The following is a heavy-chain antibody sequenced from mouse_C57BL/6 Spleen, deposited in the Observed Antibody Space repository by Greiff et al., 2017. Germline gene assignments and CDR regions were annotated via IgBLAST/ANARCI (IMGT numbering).Heavy chain of an antibody. CDR3: AISNDYDVDYFDY. CDR2: INPGSGGT. J-gene: IGHJ2*01. D-gene: IGHD2-4*01. CDR1: GYAFTNYL. Sequence: QVQLQQSGAELVRPGTSVKVSCKASGYAFTNYLIEWVKQRPGQGLEWIGVINPGSGGTNYNEKFKGKATLTADKSSSTAYMQLSSLTSEDSAVYFCAISNDYDVDYFDYWGQGTTLTVSS. V-gene: IGHV1-54*01.